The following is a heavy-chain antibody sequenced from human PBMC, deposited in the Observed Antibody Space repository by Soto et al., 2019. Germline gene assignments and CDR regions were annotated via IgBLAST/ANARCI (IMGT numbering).Heavy chain of an antibody. CDR2: IDWDDDK. J-gene: IGHJ5*02. CDR3: ARIIAAAGPDNWFDP. Sequence: SGPTLVNPTQTLTLTCTFSGFSLSTSGMCVSWIRQPPGKALEWLARIDWDDDKYYSTSLKTRLTISKDSSKNQVVLTMTNMAPVDIASYYCARIIAAAGPDNWFDPWGQGTLVTVSS. CDR1: GFSLSTSGMC. D-gene: IGHD6-13*01. V-gene: IGHV2-70*11.